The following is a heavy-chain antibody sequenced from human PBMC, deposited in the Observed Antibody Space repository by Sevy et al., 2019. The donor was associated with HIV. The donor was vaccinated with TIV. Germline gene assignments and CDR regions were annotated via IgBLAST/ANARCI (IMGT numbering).Heavy chain of an antibody. J-gene: IGHJ4*02. D-gene: IGHD3-9*01. CDR1: GFTFTNFP. V-gene: IGHV3-30-3*01. CDR3: VRTAGLTGSYEY. CDR2: ISFNGNHE. Sequence: GGSLRLSCAASGFTFTNFPMHWVRQAPGRGLEWVAIISFNGNHEFYADSVKGRFTISRDNSKSTLYLQMNSVRREDTADYYCVRTAGLTGSYEYWGQGTQVTVSS.